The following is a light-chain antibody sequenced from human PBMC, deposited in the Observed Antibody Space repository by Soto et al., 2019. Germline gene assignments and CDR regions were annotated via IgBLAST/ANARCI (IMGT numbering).Light chain of an antibody. V-gene: IGKV3D-15*01. J-gene: IGKJ5*01. CDR3: QEHASI. CDR1: QSVNSD. CDR2: GVS. Sequence: EIVMTQSPATLSVSPGERVTLSCRASQSVNSDLAWYQQKPGQAPRLLIYGVSSRASGIPDRFSGSGSGTDFTLTISRLEPEDFAVYYCQEHASIFGQGTRLEIK.